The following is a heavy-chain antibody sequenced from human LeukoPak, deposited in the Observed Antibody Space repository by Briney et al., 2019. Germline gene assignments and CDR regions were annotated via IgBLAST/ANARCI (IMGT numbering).Heavy chain of an antibody. J-gene: IGHJ5*02. CDR2: ISGSGGST. D-gene: IGHD2-21*01. CDR1: GFTFSSYA. CDR3: AKDAPYCGGDCYSGDWFDP. Sequence: GGSLRLSCAASGFTFSSYAMSWVRQAPGKGLEWVSAISGSGGSTYYADSVKGRFTISRDNSKNTLYPQMNSLRAEDTAVYYCAKDAPYCGGDCYSGDWFDPWGQGTLVTVSS. V-gene: IGHV3-23*01.